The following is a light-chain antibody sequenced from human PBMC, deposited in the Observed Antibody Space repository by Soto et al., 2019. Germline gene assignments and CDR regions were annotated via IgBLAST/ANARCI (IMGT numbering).Light chain of an antibody. CDR1: SSDVGGYNS. J-gene: IGLJ2*01. Sequence: QSALTQPASVSGSPGQSVTISCTGTSSDVGGYNSVSWYQQHPGKAPKLMIYEVSHRPSGVSNRFSGSKSDNTASLTISGLQTEDEADYYCCSYTSSRTFFGGGTKLTVL. CDR3: CSYTSSRTF. V-gene: IGLV2-14*01. CDR2: EVS.